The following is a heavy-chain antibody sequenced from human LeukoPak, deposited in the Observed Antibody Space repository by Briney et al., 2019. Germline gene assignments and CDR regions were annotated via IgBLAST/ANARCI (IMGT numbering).Heavy chain of an antibody. CDR1: GFTVSSNY. V-gene: IGHV3-66*02. D-gene: IGHD6-19*01. Sequence: PGGSLRLSCAASGFTVSSNYMSWVRQATGKGLEWDSVFYSGGSTYYADSVKGRFTISRDNSKNTLYLQMNSLRAEDTAVYYCARAEWDSSGWYGGFALDYWGQGTLVTVSS. CDR3: ARAEWDSSGWYGGFALDY. J-gene: IGHJ4*02. CDR2: FYSGGST.